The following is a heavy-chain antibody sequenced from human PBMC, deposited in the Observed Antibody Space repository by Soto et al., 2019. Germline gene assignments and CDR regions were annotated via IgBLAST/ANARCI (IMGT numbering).Heavy chain of an antibody. CDR2: IWYDGSNK. D-gene: IGHD1-7*01. J-gene: IGHJ6*02. CDR3: AREGKAVRITGTTGGMDV. CDR1: GFTFSSYG. V-gene: IGHV3-33*01. Sequence: GGSLRLSCAASGFTFSSYGMHWVRQAPGKGLEWVAVIWYDGSNKYYADSVKGRFTISRDNSKNTLYLQMNSLRAEDTAVYYCAREGKAVRITGTTGGMDVWGQGTTVTVSS.